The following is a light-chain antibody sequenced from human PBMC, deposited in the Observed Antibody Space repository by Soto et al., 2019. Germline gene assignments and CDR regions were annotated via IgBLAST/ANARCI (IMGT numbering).Light chain of an antibody. V-gene: IGKV1-39*01. CDR1: QNINNY. CDR2: TAP. CDR3: QQTYSTPPGA. J-gene: IGKJ1*01. Sequence: DIQMTQSPSSRSASVGDRVTITCQASQNINNYLNWYQQKPGRAXKLLIYTAPSLQSGAPSRFSASGSGTDFTLSIGSLQPEDFANYYCQQTYSTPPGAFGQGTKVDIK.